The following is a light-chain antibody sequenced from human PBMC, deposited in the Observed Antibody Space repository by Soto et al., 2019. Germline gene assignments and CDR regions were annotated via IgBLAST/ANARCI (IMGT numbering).Light chain of an antibody. V-gene: IGLV2-14*01. J-gene: IGLJ3*02. CDR3: SSYAGSNNFTWV. CDR1: SSDIGNYDF. Sequence: QSALTQPASVSGSPGQSITISCTGTSSDIGNYDFVSWYQQVPGTAPKAMIYEVSSRPSGVSNRFSGSKSGNTASLTVSGLQAEDEADYYCSSYAGSNNFTWVFGGGTKLTVL. CDR2: EVS.